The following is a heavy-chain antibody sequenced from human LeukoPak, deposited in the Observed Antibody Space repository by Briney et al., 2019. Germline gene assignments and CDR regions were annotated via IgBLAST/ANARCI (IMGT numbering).Heavy chain of an antibody. CDR3: ARDLTSYDYVWDY. V-gene: IGHV3-66*01. Sequence: GGSLRLSCAASGFTFSSYAMSWVRQAPGKGLEWVSLIYSDGSTYYADSVKGRFTISRDTSKNTLYLQMNNLRAEDTAVYYCARDLTSYDYVWDYWGQGTLVTVSS. CDR2: IYSDGST. J-gene: IGHJ4*02. D-gene: IGHD3-16*01. CDR1: GFTFSSYA.